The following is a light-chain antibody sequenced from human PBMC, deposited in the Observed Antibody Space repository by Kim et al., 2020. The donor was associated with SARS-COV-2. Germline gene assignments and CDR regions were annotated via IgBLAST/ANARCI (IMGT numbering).Light chain of an antibody. Sequence: QTATLTCTGNSNNVGDQGAAWLQHHQGHPPKLLSYRNNNRPSGISERLSASRSGNTASLTITGLQPEDEADYYCSAWDSSLSAWVFGGGTQLTVL. CDR3: SAWDSSLSAWV. CDR1: SNNVGDQG. V-gene: IGLV10-54*01. CDR2: RNN. J-gene: IGLJ3*02.